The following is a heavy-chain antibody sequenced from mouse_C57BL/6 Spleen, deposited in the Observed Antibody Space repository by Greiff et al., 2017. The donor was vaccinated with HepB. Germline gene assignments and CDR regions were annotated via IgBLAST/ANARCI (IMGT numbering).Heavy chain of an antibody. D-gene: IGHD3-2*02. Sequence: QVQLQHPGAELVRPGSSVKLSCKASGYTFTSYWMDWVKQRPGQGLEWIGNIYPSDSETHYNQKFKDKATLTVDKSSSTAYMQLSSLTSEDSAVYYCASGSGYQYWGQGTTLTVSS. CDR2: IYPSDSET. J-gene: IGHJ2*01. CDR3: ASGSGYQY. CDR1: GYTFTSYW. V-gene: IGHV1-61*01.